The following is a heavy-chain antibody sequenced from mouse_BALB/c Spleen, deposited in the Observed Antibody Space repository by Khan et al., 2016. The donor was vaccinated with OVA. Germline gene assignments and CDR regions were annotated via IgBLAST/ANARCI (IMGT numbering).Heavy chain of an antibody. CDR1: GYIFTSYL. CDR3: TRGGYSSFAY. D-gene: IGHD1-3*01. Sequence: EVQLQQSGTVLARPGASVKMSCKASGYIFTSYLIHWVKQRPGQGLEWIGDLYPGNSDTTYNQKFKDKAKLTTNTSANTAYMELSSLTNEDSAVYYCTRGGYSSFAYWGQGTLVTVSA. J-gene: IGHJ3*01. CDR2: LYPGNSDT. V-gene: IGHV1-5*01.